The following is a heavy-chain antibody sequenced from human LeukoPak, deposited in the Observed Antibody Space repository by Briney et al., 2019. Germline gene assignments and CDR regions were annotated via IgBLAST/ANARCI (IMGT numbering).Heavy chain of an antibody. Sequence: PGGSLRLFCSAWGFTLSGHAMGLVRQAPGEGPDGDSRSSGSGTNRYYADSVQGRFTISSDSSQNTLYLQMNSLRAEDTAVYYCAKEVGIAASDTRGDFDYWGQGTLVTVSS. CDR2: SSGSGTNR. V-gene: IGHV3-23*01. D-gene: IGHD5-18*01. CDR1: GFTLSGHA. J-gene: IGHJ4*02. CDR3: AKEVGIAASDTRGDFDY.